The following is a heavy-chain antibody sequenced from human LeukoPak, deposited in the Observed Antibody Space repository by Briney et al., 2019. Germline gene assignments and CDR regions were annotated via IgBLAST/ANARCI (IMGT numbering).Heavy chain of an antibody. Sequence: SETLSLTCTVSGGSISSYYWSWIRQPPGKGLEWIGYIYYSGSTKYNPSLTSRVTISVDTSKNQFSLKLTSVTAADTAVYYCARERDAFDIWGQGTMVTVSS. J-gene: IGHJ3*02. CDR1: GGSISSYY. CDR2: IYYSGST. V-gene: IGHV4-59*01. CDR3: ARERDAFDI.